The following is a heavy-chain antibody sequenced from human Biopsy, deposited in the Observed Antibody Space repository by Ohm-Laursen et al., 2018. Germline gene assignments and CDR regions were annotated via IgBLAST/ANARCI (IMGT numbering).Heavy chain of an antibody. CDR1: GYTFTNFD. CDR3: ARTDDFNFDLDY. Sequence: ASVKVSCKASGYTFTNFDIHWVRQAPGQGLEWMGIITTNSGDTTYAQNFQDRLIMTRDTSTSTVYMELSSLTSEDTAVYSCARTDDFNFDLDYWGQGTLVTVSS. CDR2: ITTNSGDT. V-gene: IGHV1-46*01. J-gene: IGHJ4*02. D-gene: IGHD5-24*01.